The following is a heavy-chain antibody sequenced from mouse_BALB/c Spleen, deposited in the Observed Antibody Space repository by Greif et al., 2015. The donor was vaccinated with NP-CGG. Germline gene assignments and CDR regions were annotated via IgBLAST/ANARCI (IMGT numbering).Heavy chain of an antibody. CDR2: INPSTGYT. D-gene: IGHD2-3*01. J-gene: IGHJ2*01. CDR3: AIYDGYYFDY. V-gene: IGHV1-7*01. Sequence: VQLQQSGAELAKPGASVKMSCTASGYTFTSYWMHWVKQRPGQGLEWIGYINPSTGYTEYNQKFKDKATLTADKSSSTAYMHLSSLTSEDSAVYYCAIYDGYYFDYWGQGTTLTVSS. CDR1: GYTFTSYW.